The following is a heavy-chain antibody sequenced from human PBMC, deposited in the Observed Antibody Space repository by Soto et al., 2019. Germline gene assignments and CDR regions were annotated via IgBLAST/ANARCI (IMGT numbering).Heavy chain of an antibody. J-gene: IGHJ4*02. CDR1: GYSFHIYW. CDR2: IYPGDSDT. V-gene: IGHV5-51*01. Sequence: GESLKISGKASGYSFHIYWIGWVRQMPGKGLEWLAMIYPGDSDTRYSPSFQGQVTISADKSINTAYLRWRSLKASATAMYYFDYWGQGTLVTVSS. CDR3: DY.